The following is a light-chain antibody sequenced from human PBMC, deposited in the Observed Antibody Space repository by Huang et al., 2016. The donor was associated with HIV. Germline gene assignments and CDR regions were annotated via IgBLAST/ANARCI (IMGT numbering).Light chain of an antibody. V-gene: IGKV3-11*01. CDR2: GAS. CDR1: QSVSHY. J-gene: IGKJ4*01. CDR3: QESDTWPRLT. Sequence: IVLTQTPASLSLSAGERATLSCRASQSVSHYLAWYQHKPGQPPRLLIYGASRRATDIPARFNGSGSGTDCTLTISSLEAEDSALYYCQESDTWPRLTLGGGTKVEIK.